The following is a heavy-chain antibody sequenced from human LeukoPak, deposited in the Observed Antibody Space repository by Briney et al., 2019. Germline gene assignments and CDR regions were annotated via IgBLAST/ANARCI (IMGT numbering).Heavy chain of an antibody. V-gene: IGHV3-48*01. J-gene: IGHJ5*02. CDR3: ARAGTAYGDNNWFDP. Sequence: GGSLRLSCEASGFTFSSYSMNWVRQAPGKGLEWVSYIRSTSGLTHYADSVKGRFTISRDNAKNSLYLQMNSLRAEDTAVYYCARAGTAYGDNNWFDPWGQGTLVTVSS. CDR1: GFTFSSYS. D-gene: IGHD4-17*01. CDR2: IRSTSGLT.